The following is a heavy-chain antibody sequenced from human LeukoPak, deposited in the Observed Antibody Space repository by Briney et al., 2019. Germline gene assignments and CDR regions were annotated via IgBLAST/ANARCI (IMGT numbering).Heavy chain of an antibody. Sequence: SETLSLTCAVYGGSFSGYYWSWIRQPPGKGLEWIGEINHSGSTNYNPSLKSRVTISVDTSKNQFSLKLRSVTAADTAVYYCARARRYYYDSTGYSSAPFEMWGQGTMVTVSS. V-gene: IGHV4-34*01. D-gene: IGHD3-22*01. CDR3: ARARRYYYDSTGYSSAPFEM. J-gene: IGHJ3*02. CDR2: INHSGST. CDR1: GGSFSGYY.